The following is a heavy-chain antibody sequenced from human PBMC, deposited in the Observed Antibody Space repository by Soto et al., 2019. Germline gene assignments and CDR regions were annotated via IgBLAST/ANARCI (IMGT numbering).Heavy chain of an antibody. CDR2: ISYDGNKN. CDR1: GFIFSNYA. J-gene: IGHJ4*02. CDR3: AKCTSTSCHLGSDY. V-gene: IGHV3-30-3*01. Sequence: QVQLVESGGGVVQPGRSLRLSCAASGFIFSNYAMNWVRQAPGKGLEWVALISYDGNKNYYTDSVKGRFTISRDNSKSALYLQMNSRRPEDTAVYYRAKCTSTSCHLGSDYWGQGTLVTVSS. D-gene: IGHD2-2*01.